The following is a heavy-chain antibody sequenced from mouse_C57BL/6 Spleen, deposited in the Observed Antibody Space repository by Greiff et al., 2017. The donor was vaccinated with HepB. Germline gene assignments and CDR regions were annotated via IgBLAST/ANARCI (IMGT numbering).Heavy chain of an antibody. V-gene: IGHV3-6*01. Sequence: VQLKESGPGLVKPSQSLSLTCSVTGYSITSGYYWNWIRQFPGNKLEWMGYISYDGSNNYNPSLKNRISITRDTSKNQFFLKLNSVTTEDTATYYCAKVRYYYGSSYFDYWGQGTTLTVSS. CDR3: AKVRYYYGSSYFDY. J-gene: IGHJ2*01. CDR1: GYSITSGYY. D-gene: IGHD1-1*01. CDR2: ISYDGSN.